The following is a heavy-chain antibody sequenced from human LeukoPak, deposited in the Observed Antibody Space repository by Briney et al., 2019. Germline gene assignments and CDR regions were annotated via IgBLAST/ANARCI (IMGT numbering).Heavy chain of an antibody. J-gene: IGHJ3*02. Sequence: KPSETLSLTCTVSGYSVSSGYYWGWIRPAPGKGLEWIGNIYPGGSTSYYNPSLKSRVTISVYTSKNQFSLKLSSVTAADTAVYYCARDPHCSSGSCLDAFDIWGQGTMVTVSS. CDR3: ARDPHCSSGSCLDAFDI. CDR2: IYPGGSTS. CDR1: GYSVSSGYY. D-gene: IGHD2-15*01. V-gene: IGHV4-38-2*02.